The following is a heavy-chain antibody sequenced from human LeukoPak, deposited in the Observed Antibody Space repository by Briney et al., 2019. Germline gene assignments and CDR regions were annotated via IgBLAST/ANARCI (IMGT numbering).Heavy chain of an antibody. CDR1: GYSFTSYW. J-gene: IGHJ4*02. Sequence: GESLKISCKGSGYSFTSYWIGWVRQMPGKGLEWMGIIYPGDSDTRYSPSFQGQVTISADKSISTAYLQWSSLKASDTAMYYCARLGILGVAATYVDYWGQGTLVTVPS. CDR3: ARLGILGVAATYVDY. V-gene: IGHV5-51*01. CDR2: IYPGDSDT. D-gene: IGHD2-15*01.